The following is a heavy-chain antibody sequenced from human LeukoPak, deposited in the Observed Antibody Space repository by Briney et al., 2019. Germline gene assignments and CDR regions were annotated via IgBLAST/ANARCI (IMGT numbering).Heavy chain of an antibody. CDR2: IYYSGST. CDR1: GGSISSSSYY. V-gene: IGHV4-39*02. Sequence: SENLSFNCTVSGGSISSSSYYWGWIRQPPGKGLEWIGNIYYSGSTYYNPSRKSRVTISVDTSNNQFSLKLSAVTAADTAVYYCARGSGGPYYDIFDPWGQGTLVTVSS. J-gene: IGHJ5*02. D-gene: IGHD3-9*01. CDR3: ARGSGGPYYDIFDP.